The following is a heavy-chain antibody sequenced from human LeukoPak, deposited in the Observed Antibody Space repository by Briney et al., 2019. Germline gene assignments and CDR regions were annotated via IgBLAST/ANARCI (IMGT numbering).Heavy chain of an antibody. CDR2: VYYSGST. D-gene: IGHD3-9*01. CDR1: GGSISSSSYN. J-gene: IGHJ6*03. CDR3: ARDGVLRNFDWLFPYYMDV. V-gene: IGHV4-39*02. Sequence: SETLSLTCTVSGGSISSSSYNWGWIRQPPGKGLEWIGSVYYSGSTYYNPSLKSRVTMSVDTSKNQFSLKLSSVTAADTAVYYCARDGVLRNFDWLFPYYMDVWGKGTTVTISS.